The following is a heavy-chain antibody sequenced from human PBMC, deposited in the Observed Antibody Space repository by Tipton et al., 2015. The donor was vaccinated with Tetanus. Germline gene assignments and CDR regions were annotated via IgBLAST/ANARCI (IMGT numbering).Heavy chain of an antibody. CDR1: GDNVSNKSTT. D-gene: IGHD4/OR15-4a*01. J-gene: IGHJ4*02. CDR2: TYYRSRWYN. CDR3: ARADLTLILYYFDS. Sequence: GLVKPSQTLSLTCAISGDNVSNKSTTWNWIRQSPSRGLEWLGRTYYRSRWYNDFAVSVKSRITINPDTSKNQFSLQLNSVTPEDTAVYYCARADLTLILYYFDSWGQGTLVTVSS. V-gene: IGHV6-1*01.